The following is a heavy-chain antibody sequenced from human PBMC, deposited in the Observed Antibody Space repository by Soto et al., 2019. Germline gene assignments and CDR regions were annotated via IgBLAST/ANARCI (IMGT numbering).Heavy chain of an antibody. J-gene: IGHJ4*02. V-gene: IGHV4-4*02. CDR1: EVSITTTNW. D-gene: IGHD3-22*01. Sequence: QVQLQESGPGLVKPSGTLSLTCAVSEVSITTTNWWSWVRQPPGKGLEWIGEIYHSGRTFYNPSLKSRVTISVDKSNNQFSLKLNSVAAAATAVYYCGRDVENYYDSIPTGQFDFWGQGILVTVSS. CDR3: GRDVENYYDSIPTGQFDF. CDR2: IYHSGRT.